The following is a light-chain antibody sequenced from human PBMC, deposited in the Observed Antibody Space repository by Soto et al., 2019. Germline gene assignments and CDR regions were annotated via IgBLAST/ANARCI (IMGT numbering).Light chain of an antibody. J-gene: IGLJ1*01. V-gene: IGLV2-14*01. CDR2: DVS. CDR1: SSDVGGYNY. CDR3: SSYTSSSTS. Sequence: QSALTQPASVSGSPGQSITISCTGTSSDVGGYNYVSWYQQHPGKAPKHMIYDVSNRPSGVSNRFSGSKSGNTASLTISGLQAEDEADYYCSSYTSSSTSFGTGTKLTVL.